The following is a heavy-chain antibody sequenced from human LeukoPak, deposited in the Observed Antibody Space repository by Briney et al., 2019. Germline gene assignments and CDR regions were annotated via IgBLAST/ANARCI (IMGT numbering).Heavy chain of an antibody. D-gene: IGHD4-17*01. J-gene: IGHJ4*02. CDR3: AKLAPLDGDYDY. Sequence: GGSLRLSCAASGFTFSSYWMHWVRQAPGKGLVWVSRINSDGSSTRYADSVKGRFTISRDNAKNTLYLQMNSLRAEDAALYYCAKLAPLDGDYDYWGQGTLVTVSS. V-gene: IGHV3-74*01. CDR2: INSDGSST. CDR1: GFTFSSYW.